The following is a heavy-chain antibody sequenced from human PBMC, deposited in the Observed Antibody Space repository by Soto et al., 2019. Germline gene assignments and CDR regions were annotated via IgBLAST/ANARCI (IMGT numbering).Heavy chain of an antibody. D-gene: IGHD3-3*01. CDR3: AKERIDFWSGYYRYFDY. V-gene: IGHV3-23*01. CDR2: ISGSGGST. CDR1: GFTFSSYA. Sequence: EVQLLESGGGLVQPGGSLRLSCAASGFTFSSYAMSWVRQAPGKGLEWVSAISGSGGSTYYADSVKGRFTISRDNSKNTLYLQMNSLRAEDTAVYYCAKERIDFWSGYYRYFDYWGQGTLVTVSS. J-gene: IGHJ4*02.